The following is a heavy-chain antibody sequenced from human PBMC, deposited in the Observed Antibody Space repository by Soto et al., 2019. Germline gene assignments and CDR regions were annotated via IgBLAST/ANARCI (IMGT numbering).Heavy chain of an antibody. J-gene: IGHJ5*02. Sequence: QVQLVQSGAEVKKPGSSVKVSCKASGGTFSSYAISWVRQAPGQGLEWMGGIIPIFCTANYAQKFQGRVTITADKSTSTAYMELSSLRSEDTAVYYCASLVGPGGVRWFDPWGQGTLVTVSS. CDR2: IIPIFCTA. CDR1: GGTFSSYA. D-gene: IGHD2-8*02. CDR3: ASLVGPGGVRWFDP. V-gene: IGHV1-69*06.